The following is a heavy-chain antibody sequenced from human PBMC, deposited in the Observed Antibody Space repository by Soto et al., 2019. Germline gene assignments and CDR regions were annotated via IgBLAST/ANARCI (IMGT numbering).Heavy chain of an antibody. V-gene: IGHV4-34*01. CDR3: ARGRGKSGYGGY. Sequence: QVQLQQWGAGLLKPSETLSLTCAVYGGSFSGYYWSWIRQPPGKGLEWIGEINHSGSTNYNPSLKSRVTISVDTSKNQFSLKLSSVTAADTAVYYCARGRGKSGYGGYWGQGTLVTVSS. CDR1: GGSFSGYY. D-gene: IGHD5-12*01. J-gene: IGHJ4*02. CDR2: INHSGST.